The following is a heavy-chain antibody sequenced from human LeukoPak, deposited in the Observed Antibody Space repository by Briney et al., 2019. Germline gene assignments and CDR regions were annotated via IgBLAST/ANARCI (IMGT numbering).Heavy chain of an antibody. Sequence: SVKVSFKASGGTFSSYAISWVRQAPGQGLEWMGGIIPIFGTANYAQKFQGRVTITTDESTSTAYMELSSLRSEDTAGYYCARAGVPAVSVAWFDPWGQGTLVTVSS. CDR2: IIPIFGTA. V-gene: IGHV1-69*05. D-gene: IGHD2-2*01. CDR3: ARAGVPAVSVAWFDP. CDR1: GGTFSSYA. J-gene: IGHJ5*02.